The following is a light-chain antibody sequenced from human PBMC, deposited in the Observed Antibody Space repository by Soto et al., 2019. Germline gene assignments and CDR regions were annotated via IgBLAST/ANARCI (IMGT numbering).Light chain of an antibody. Sequence: DIVMTQSPDSLAVSLGERATINCKSSQSVLYSSNNENYLAGYQQKPGQPPNLLLYWASTWESGVPDRFSGSGSGTDFNLTISSLQAGDVAVYYCQQYYSTPPTFGQGTKVEIK. V-gene: IGKV4-1*01. CDR1: QSVLYSSNNENY. CDR3: QQYYSTPPT. CDR2: WAS. J-gene: IGKJ1*01.